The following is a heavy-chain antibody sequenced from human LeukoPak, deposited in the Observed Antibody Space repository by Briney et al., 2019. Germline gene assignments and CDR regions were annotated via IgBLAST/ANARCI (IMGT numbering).Heavy chain of an antibody. V-gene: IGHV5-51*01. J-gene: IGHJ6*03. CDR3: ARLRIQVFYMDV. CDR1: GYSFTNYW. D-gene: IGHD5-18*01. Sequence: GESLKISCKGSGYSFTNYWIVWVRHMPGKGLEWMGIIYPGDSDARYSPSFQGQVTISADKSISTAYLQWSSLKASDTAVYYCARLRIQVFYMDVWGKGTTVTVSS. CDR2: IYPGDSDA.